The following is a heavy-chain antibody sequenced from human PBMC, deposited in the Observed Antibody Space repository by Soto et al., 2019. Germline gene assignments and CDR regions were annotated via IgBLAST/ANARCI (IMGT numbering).Heavy chain of an antibody. CDR3: ARDPNSYYSYESAGY. V-gene: IGHV3-48*02. Sequence: QPGGSLRLSCAASGFTFGSYSMNWVRQAPGKGLEWISYISSVSSIIYYADSVKGRFTISRDNAKNSLYLQMNSLRDEDTALYYCARDPNSYYSYESAGYWGQGTLVTVSS. D-gene: IGHD3-22*01. J-gene: IGHJ4*02. CDR2: ISSVSSII. CDR1: GFTFGSYS.